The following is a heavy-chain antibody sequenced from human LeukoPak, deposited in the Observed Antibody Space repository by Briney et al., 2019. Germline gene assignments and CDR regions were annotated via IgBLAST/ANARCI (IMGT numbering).Heavy chain of an antibody. D-gene: IGHD1-26*01. Sequence: SETLSLTCTVSGYSISSGYYWGWIRQPPGKGLEWIGSIYHSGSTYYNPSLKSRVTISVDTSKNQFSLKLSSVTAADTAVYYCARSGSYYAPFDYWGQGTLVTVFS. CDR1: GYSISSGYY. V-gene: IGHV4-38-2*02. CDR2: IYHSGST. CDR3: ARSGSYYAPFDY. J-gene: IGHJ4*02.